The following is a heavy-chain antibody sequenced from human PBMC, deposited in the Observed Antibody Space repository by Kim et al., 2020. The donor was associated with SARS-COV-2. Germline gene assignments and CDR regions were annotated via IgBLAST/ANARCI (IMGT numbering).Heavy chain of an antibody. D-gene: IGHD1-1*01. CDR1: GGSFSGYY. CDR3: ARGSTWGGWLERRRSHYYYDMDV. V-gene: IGHV4-34*01. CDR2: INHSGST. Sequence: SETLSLTCAVYGGSFSGYYWSWIRQPPGKGLEWIGEINHSGSTNYNPSLKSRVTISVDTSKNQFSLKLSSVTAADTAVYYCARGSTWGGWLERRRSHYYYDMDVWGKGTTVTVSS. J-gene: IGHJ6*03.